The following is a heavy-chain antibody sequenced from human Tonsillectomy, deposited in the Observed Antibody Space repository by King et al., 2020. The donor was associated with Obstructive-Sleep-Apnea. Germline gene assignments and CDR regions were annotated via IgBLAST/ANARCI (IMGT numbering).Heavy chain of an antibody. CDR3: ARATEFGGVIFGFDY. Sequence: VQLQESGPGLVKPSETLSLTCTVSGGSISSYYWSWIRQPPGKGLEWIGYIYYSGSTNYNPSLKNRVTISVDTSKNQFSLKLSSVTAADTAVYYCARATEFGGVIFGFDYWGQGTLVTVSS. CDR1: GGSISSYY. J-gene: IGHJ4*02. CDR2: IYYSGST. V-gene: IGHV4-59*01. D-gene: IGHD3-16*02.